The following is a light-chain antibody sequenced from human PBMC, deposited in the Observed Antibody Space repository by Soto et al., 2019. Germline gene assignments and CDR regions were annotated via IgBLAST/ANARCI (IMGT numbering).Light chain of an antibody. V-gene: IGLV2-14*01. Sequence: QSALTQPASVSGSPGQSITISCTGTSSDVGAYNYVSWYQQYPGKAPKLMIYDVSNRPSGVSNRFSGSKSGNTASLTISGLQAEDEADYYCSSYTSSNTYVFGTGTKVTV. CDR3: SSYTSSNTYV. CDR1: SSDVGAYNY. J-gene: IGLJ1*01. CDR2: DVS.